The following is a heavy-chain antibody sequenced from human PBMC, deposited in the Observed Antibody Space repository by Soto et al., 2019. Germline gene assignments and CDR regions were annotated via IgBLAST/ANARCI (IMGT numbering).Heavy chain of an antibody. D-gene: IGHD2-15*01. J-gene: IGHJ6*03. CDR1: GGTFSSYT. V-gene: IGHV1-69*02. CDR2: IIPILGIA. CDR3: ASPSNGSGGSCYSHYYYYYYMDV. Sequence: QVQLVQSGAEVKKPGSSVKVSCKASGGTFSSYTISWVRQAPGQGLEWMGRIIPILGIANYAQKFQGRVTITADKSTSTAYMELISRRSEDTAVYYCASPSNGSGGSCYSHYYYYYYMDVWGKGTTVTVSS.